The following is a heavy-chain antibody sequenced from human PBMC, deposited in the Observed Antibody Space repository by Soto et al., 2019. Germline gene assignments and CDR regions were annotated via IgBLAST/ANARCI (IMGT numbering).Heavy chain of an antibody. J-gene: IGHJ6*03. Sequence: PSETLSLTCAVYGGSFSGYYWSWIRQPPGKGLEWIGEINHSGSTNYNPSLKSRVTISVDTSKNQFSLKLSSVTAADTAVYYCARGYGDYFHYYYYMDVWGKGTTVTVSS. CDR3: ARGYGDYFHYYYYMDV. D-gene: IGHD4-17*01. V-gene: IGHV4-34*01. CDR1: GGSFSGYY. CDR2: INHSGST.